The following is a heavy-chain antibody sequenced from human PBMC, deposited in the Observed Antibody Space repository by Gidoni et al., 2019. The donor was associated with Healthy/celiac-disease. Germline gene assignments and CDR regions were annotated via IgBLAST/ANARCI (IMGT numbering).Heavy chain of an antibody. Sequence: QVQLVQSGAEVKKPGSSVKVSCKASGGTFSSYAISWVRQAPGQGLEWMGGIIPICGTANYAQKFQGRVTITADESTSTAYMELSSLRSEDTAVYYCARDENRRITIFGVLQGTKNYYYYMDVWGKGTTVTVSS. J-gene: IGHJ6*03. CDR3: ARDENRRITIFGVLQGTKNYYYYMDV. CDR2: IIPICGTA. D-gene: IGHD3-3*01. V-gene: IGHV1-69*01. CDR1: GGTFSSYA.